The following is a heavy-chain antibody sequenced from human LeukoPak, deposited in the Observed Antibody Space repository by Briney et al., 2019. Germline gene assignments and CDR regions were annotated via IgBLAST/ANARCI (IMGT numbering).Heavy chain of an antibody. CDR2: ISYDGSNK. D-gene: IGHD3-22*01. V-gene: IGHV3-30*04. J-gene: IGHJ4*02. CDR3: ARDSYSSGYYYRGGYFDY. Sequence: PGRSLRLSCAASGFTFSSYAMHWVRQAPGKGLEWVAVISYDGSNKYYADSVKGRFTISRDNSKNTLYLQMNSLRAEDTAVHYCARDSYSSGYYYRGGYFDYWGQGTLVTVSS. CDR1: GFTFSSYA.